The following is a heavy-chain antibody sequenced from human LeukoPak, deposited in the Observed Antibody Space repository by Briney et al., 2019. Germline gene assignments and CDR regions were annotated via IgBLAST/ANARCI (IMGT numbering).Heavy chain of an antibody. D-gene: IGHD2-15*01. CDR2: IIPIFGTA. CDR1: GGTFSSYA. J-gene: IGHJ1*01. CDR3: ARDPGGSCYGGCSEYFQH. V-gene: IGHV1-69*05. Sequence: GASVKVSCKASGGTFSSYAIGWVRQAPGQGLEWMGGIIPIFGTANYAQKFQGRVTITTEESTSTAYMELSSLRSEDTAVYYCARDPGGSCYGGCSEYFQHWGQGTLVTVSS.